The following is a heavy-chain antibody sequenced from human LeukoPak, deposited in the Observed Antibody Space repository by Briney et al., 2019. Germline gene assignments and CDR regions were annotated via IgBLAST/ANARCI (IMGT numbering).Heavy chain of an antibody. Sequence: AGGSLRLSCAASGFTFSSYNFHRLRQAPGKGLEWLTVISYDGSYTSYGASVKGRFTVSRDNSQNTLYLQMNGLRAEDTALYYCARDHSAMPSYWGQGTLVTVSS. V-gene: IGHV3-30*03. CDR1: GFTFSSYN. CDR2: ISYDGSYT. D-gene: IGHD2-2*01. J-gene: IGHJ4*02. CDR3: ARDHSAMPSY.